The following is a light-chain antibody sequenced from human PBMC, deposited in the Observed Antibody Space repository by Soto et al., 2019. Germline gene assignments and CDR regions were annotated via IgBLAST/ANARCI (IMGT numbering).Light chain of an antibody. CDR1: SSNIGSGYD. Sequence: QSVLTQPPSVSGAPGQSVTISCTGSSSNIGSGYDVHWYQYLPETAPKLLVYGNDNRPSGVPDRFSGSKSDTSASLAISGFQSEVEADYSCQSFDDPLGGPIFGGGTKVTVL. CDR3: QSFDDPLGGPI. V-gene: IGLV1-40*01. J-gene: IGLJ2*01. CDR2: GND.